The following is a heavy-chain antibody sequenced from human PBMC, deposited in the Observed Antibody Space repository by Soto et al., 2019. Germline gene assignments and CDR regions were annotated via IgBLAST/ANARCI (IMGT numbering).Heavy chain of an antibody. CDR2: ISYDGSNK. D-gene: IGHD6-19*01. V-gene: IGHV3-30-3*01. CDR3: ARAGTRGIAVAGTDY. J-gene: IGHJ4*02. CDR1: GFTFSSYA. Sequence: QVQLVESGGGVVQPGRSLRLSCAASGFTFSSYAMHWVRQAPGKGLEWVAVISYDGSNKYYADSVKGRFTISRDNSKNTLYLQMNRLRAEDTAVYYCARAGTRGIAVAGTDYWGQGTLVTVSS.